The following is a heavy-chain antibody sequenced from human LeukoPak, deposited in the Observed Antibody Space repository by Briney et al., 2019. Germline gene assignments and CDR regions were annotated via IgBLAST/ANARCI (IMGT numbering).Heavy chain of an antibody. CDR2: ISDSGDGT. Sequence: QPGGSLRLSCVASGFTFSSYAMSWVRQAPGKGLEWGSGISDSGDGTYYADSVKGRFTISRDNSKNALYLQMNSLRAEDTAVYYCGGSYDSSGYLSSFDYWGQGALVTVSS. CDR1: GFTFSSYA. V-gene: IGHV3-23*01. CDR3: GGSYDSSGYLSSFDY. D-gene: IGHD3-22*01. J-gene: IGHJ4*02.